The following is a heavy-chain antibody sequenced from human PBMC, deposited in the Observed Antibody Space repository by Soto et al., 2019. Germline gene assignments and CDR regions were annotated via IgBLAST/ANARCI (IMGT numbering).Heavy chain of an antibody. V-gene: IGHV1-18*01. J-gene: IGHJ4*02. CDR1: GYTFTSYD. CDR2: ISGYSGNT. Sequence: QVQLVQSGAEVKKPGASVKVSCKASGYTFTSYDISWVRQAPGQGLEWMGWISGYSGNTNYAQKFQGRVTMTTDTSTSTGYMELSSLRSDDTAVYYCATEGSSSYHFDYWGQGTLVTVSS. CDR3: ATEGSSSYHFDY. D-gene: IGHD6-6*01.